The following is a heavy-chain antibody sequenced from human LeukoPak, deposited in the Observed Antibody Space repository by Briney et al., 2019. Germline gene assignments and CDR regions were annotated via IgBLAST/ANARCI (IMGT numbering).Heavy chain of an antibody. CDR3: ARGRQQLVRGQAFDY. CDR2: INHSGST. Sequence: KPSETLSLTCTVSGGSISSYYWSWIRQPPGKGLEWIGEINHSGSTNYNPSLKSRVTISVDTSKNQFSLKLSSVTAADTAVYYCARGRQQLVRGQAFDYWGQGTLVTVSS. D-gene: IGHD6-13*01. CDR1: GGSISSYY. J-gene: IGHJ4*02. V-gene: IGHV4-34*01.